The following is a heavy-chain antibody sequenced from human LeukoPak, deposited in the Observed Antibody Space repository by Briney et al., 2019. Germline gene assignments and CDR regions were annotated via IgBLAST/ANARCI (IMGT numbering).Heavy chain of an antibody. Sequence: GGSLRLSCAASGFSFSSYGMNWVRQAPGKGLEWVSYMSSSGSTIIYADSVKGRFTISRDNAKNSLYLQMNSLRAEDTAVYYCARGLNYYGVDVWGQGTSVTASS. J-gene: IGHJ6*02. CDR3: ARGLNYYGVDV. V-gene: IGHV3-48*03. CDR1: GFSFSSYG. CDR2: MSSSGSTI.